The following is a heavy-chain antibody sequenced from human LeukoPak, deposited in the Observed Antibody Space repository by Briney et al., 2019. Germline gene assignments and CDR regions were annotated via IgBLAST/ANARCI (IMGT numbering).Heavy chain of an antibody. CDR1: GYTFTSYA. V-gene: IGHV7-4-1*02. J-gene: IGHJ4*02. Sequence: GASVKVSCKASGYTFTSYAMNWVRQAPGQGLEWMGWINTHTGNPTYAQGFTGRFVFSLDTSVSTAYLQISSLKAEDTAVYYCAREVVVAANKNAGDFDYWGQGTLVTVSS. CDR2: INTHTGNP. CDR3: AREVVVAANKNAGDFDY. D-gene: IGHD2-15*01.